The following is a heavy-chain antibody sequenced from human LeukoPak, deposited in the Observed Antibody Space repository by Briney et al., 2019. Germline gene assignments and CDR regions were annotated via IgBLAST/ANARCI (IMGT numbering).Heavy chain of an antibody. D-gene: IGHD1-26*01. CDR2: INHSGST. V-gene: IGHV4-34*01. Sequence: SETLSLTCAVYGGSFSGYYWSWIRQPPGKRLEWIGEINHSGSTNYNPSLKSRVTISVDTSKNQFSLKLSSVTAADTAVYYCARGGIVGPSARFDPWGQGTLVTVSS. CDR3: ARGGIVGPSARFDP. J-gene: IGHJ5*02. CDR1: GGSFSGYY.